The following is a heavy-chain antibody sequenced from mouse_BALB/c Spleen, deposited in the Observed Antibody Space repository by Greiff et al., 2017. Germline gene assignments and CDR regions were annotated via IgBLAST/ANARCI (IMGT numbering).Heavy chain of an antibody. D-gene: IGHD2-10*02. CDR1: GYTFTSYW. CDR2: INPSNGRT. Sequence: QVQLKQPGAELVKPGASVKLSCKASGYTFTSYWMHWVKQRPGQGLEWIGEINPSNGRTNYNEKFKSKATLTVDKSSSTAYMQLSSLTSEDSAVYYCARPYGNDAMDYWGQGTSVTVSS. V-gene: IGHV1S81*02. CDR3: ARPYGNDAMDY. J-gene: IGHJ4*01.